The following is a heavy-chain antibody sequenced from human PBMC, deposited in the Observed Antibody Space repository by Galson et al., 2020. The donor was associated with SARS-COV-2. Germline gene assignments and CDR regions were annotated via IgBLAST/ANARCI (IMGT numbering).Heavy chain of an antibody. CDR3: ARDVSGGASDI. CDR1: GFTFSDYY. CDR2: ISSSGSTI. V-gene: IGHV3-11*01. Sequence: GESLKISCAASGFTFSDYYMSWIRQAPGKGLEWVSYISSSGSTIYYADSVKGRFTISRDNAKNSLYLQMNSLRAEDTAVYYCARDVSGGASDIWGQGTMVTVSS. J-gene: IGHJ3*02. D-gene: IGHD1-26*01.